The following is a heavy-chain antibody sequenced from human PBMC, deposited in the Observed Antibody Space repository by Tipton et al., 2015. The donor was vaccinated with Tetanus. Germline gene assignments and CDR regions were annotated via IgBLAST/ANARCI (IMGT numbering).Heavy chain of an antibody. V-gene: IGHV1-2*02. D-gene: IGHD3-22*01. CDR3: ARDRGDYIYSGMDV. CDR2: IDPNSGGT. Sequence: QVQLVQSGAEVKKPGASVKVSCKASGYTFTGYYIYWVRQAPGQGLEWMGWIDPNSGGTVYAQKFQGRVTMTRDTSISTAYMELRSLRYADTAVYYCARDRGDYIYSGMDVWGPGATVSIS. J-gene: IGHJ6*02. CDR1: GYTFTGYY.